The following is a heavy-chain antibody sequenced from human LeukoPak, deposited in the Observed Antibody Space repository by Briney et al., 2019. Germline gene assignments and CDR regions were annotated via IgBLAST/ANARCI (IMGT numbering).Heavy chain of an antibody. V-gene: IGHV1-2*02. D-gene: IGHD3-22*01. CDR1: GYTFNGYY. CDR3: AAVKTYYYDTSGYYFPLNAFDI. CDR2: INPNSGGT. Sequence: ASVKVSCKASGYTFNGYYMHWVRQAPGQGLEWMGWINPNSGGTNYAQKFQGRVTMTRDTSISTAYMELSSLRSEDTAVYYCAAVKTYYYDTSGYYFPLNAFDIWGQGTMVTVSS. J-gene: IGHJ3*02.